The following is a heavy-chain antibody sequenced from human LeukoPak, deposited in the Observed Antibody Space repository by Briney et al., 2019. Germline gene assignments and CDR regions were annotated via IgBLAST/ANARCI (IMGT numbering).Heavy chain of an antibody. J-gene: IGHJ3*02. Sequence: GGSLRVSCGASGFTFSSDEMNWVRRAPGKGLEWVSYISSSGTTHYADSVKGRFTISRDNAKNSLYLQMNAVRAEDTAAYYCARGGYCGSTLCYVFNAFDMGGQGTTVTVSS. D-gene: IGHD2-2*01. CDR1: GFTFSSDE. CDR2: ISSSGTT. V-gene: IGHV3-48*03. CDR3: ARGGYCGSTLCYVFNAFDM.